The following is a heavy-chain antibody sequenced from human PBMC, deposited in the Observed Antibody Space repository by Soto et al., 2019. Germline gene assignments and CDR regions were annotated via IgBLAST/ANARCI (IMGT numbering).Heavy chain of an antibody. CDR1: GFTFSSYW. V-gene: IGHV3-74*01. D-gene: IGHD3-10*01. CDR2: INSDGSST. J-gene: IGHJ4*02. Sequence: LRLSCAASGFTFSSYWMHWVRQAPGKGLVWVSRINSDGSSTSYADSVKGRFTISRDNAKNTLYLQMNSLRAEDTAVYYCASVNYYGSGAFDYWGQGTLVTVSS. CDR3: ASVNYYGSGAFDY.